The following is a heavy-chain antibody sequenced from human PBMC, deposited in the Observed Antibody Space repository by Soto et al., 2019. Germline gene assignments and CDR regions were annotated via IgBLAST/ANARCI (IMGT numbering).Heavy chain of an antibody. V-gene: IGHV3-30-3*01. J-gene: IGHJ5*02. CDR3: ARDGAIVVTARDNWPDT. CDR2: ISYDGTNA. Sequence: QVQLVESGGAVVQPGTSLRLSCAASGFIFNNYAMFWIRQAPGKGLEWVALISYDGTNAFYSDAVKGRFTVTRDNSKNTLYRQMNRLRSEDTAGYFCARDGAIVVTARDNWPDTWGQGTRVTVSA. CDR1: GFIFNNYA. D-gene: IGHD2-21*01.